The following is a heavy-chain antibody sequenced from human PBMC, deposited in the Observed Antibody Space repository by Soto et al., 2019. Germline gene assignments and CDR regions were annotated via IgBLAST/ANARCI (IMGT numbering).Heavy chain of an antibody. CDR1: GFTFSSYA. V-gene: IGHV3-23*01. CDR2: ISGSGGST. CDR3: AKAPGDPVLRFLEWLLAVFDY. D-gene: IGHD3-3*01. Sequence: GGSLRLSCAASGFTFSSYAMSWVRQAPGKGLEWVSAISGSGGSTYYADSVKGRFTISRDNSKNTLYLQMNSLRAEDTAVYYCAKAPGDPVLRFLEWLLAVFDYWGQGTLVTVSS. J-gene: IGHJ4*02.